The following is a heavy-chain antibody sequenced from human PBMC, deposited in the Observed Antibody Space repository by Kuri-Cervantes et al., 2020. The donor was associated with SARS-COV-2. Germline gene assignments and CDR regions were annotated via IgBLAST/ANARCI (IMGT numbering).Heavy chain of an antibody. D-gene: IGHD3-22*01. CDR1: GFTFSSYA. V-gene: IGHV3-23*01. Sequence: WGSLRLSCAAPGFTFSSYAMSWVRQAPGKGLEWVSAISGSGGSTYYADSVKGRFTISRDNSKNTLYLQMNSLRAEDTAVYYCANRGDYYDSSGSDYWGQGTLVTVSS. J-gene: IGHJ4*02. CDR2: ISGSGGST. CDR3: ANRGDYYDSSGSDY.